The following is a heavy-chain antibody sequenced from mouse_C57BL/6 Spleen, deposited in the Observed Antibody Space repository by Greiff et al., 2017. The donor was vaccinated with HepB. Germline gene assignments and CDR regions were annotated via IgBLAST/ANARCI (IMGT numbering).Heavy chain of an antibody. V-gene: IGHV5-4*03. Sequence: EVKLMESGGGLVKPGGSLKLSCAASGFTFSSYAMSWVRQTPGKRLEWVATISDGGSNTYYPDKVKGRCTISRDNAKNNLYLQMSYLKSEDTAMYYCARGGFGYWGQGTPVTVSA. J-gene: IGHJ3*01. CDR1: GFTFSSYA. CDR3: ARGGFGY. CDR2: ISDGGSNT.